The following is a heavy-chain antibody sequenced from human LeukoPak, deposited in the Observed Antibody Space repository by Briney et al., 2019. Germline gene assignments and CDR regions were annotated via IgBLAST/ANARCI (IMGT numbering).Heavy chain of an antibody. V-gene: IGHV3-74*01. J-gene: IGHJ2*01. CDR1: AFTFSSYW. D-gene: IGHD2-15*01. CDR3: ARGSDCSGGSCYSYWYLDL. CDR2: INSDGSST. Sequence: PGGSLRLSCAASAFTFSSYWMHWVRRAPGKGLVWVSRINSDGSSTSYADSVKGRFTISRDNAKNTLYLQMNSLRAEDTAMYYCARGSDCSGGSCYSYWYLDLWGRGTLVTVSS.